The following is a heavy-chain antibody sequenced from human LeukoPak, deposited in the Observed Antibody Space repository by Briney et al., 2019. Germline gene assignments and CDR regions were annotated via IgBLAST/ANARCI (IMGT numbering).Heavy chain of an antibody. D-gene: IGHD2-15*01. CDR2: ISADGSVT. CDR3: ATAGGDGSRMGFDP. Sequence: PGGSLRLSCADSGFTFSRYWMHWVRQTPGKGLVWVSCISADGSVTRYADSVKGRSTISRDNTKSTLYLQMHSLRAEDTAVYYCATAGGDGSRMGFDPWGQGTLVTVFS. J-gene: IGHJ5*02. CDR1: GFTFSRYW. V-gene: IGHV3-74*01.